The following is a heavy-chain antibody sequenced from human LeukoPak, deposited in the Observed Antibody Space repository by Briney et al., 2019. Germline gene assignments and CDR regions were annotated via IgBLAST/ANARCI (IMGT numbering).Heavy chain of an antibody. J-gene: IGHJ4*02. CDR1: GFTFSDYY. Sequence: GGSLRLSCAASGFTFSDYYMSWIRQAPGKGLEWVSYISSSGSTIYYADSVKGRFTISRDNSKNTLYLQMNSLRAEDTAVYYCAKDRGGSVYYFDYWGQGTLVTVSS. CDR2: ISSSGSTI. D-gene: IGHD2-15*01. V-gene: IGHV3-11*04. CDR3: AKDRGGSVYYFDY.